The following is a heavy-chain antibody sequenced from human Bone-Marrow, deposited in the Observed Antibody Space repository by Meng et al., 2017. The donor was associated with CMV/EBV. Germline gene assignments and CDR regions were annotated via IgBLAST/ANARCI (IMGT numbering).Heavy chain of an antibody. CDR2: INPNSGGT. J-gene: IGHJ6*02. V-gene: IGHV1-2*02. CDR1: GYTFTGYY. CDR3: ARPAVAGNYYYYGMDV. Sequence: ASVKVSCKASGYTFTGYYMHWVRQAPGQGLEWMGWINPNSGGTNYAQKFQGRVTMTRDTSISTAYMELSSLRSEDTAVYYCARPAVAGNYYYYGMDVWGQGTTVTVSS. D-gene: IGHD6-19*01.